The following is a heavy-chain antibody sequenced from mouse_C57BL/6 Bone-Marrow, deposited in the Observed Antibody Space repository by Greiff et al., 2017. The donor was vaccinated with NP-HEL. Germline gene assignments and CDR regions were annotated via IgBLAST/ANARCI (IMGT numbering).Heavy chain of an antibody. Sequence: QVQLQQPGADLVKPGASVKLSCKASGYTFTSYWMHWVKQRPGRGLEWIGRIDPNSGGIKFNEKFKTKATLTVDKPSSTAYMQLSSLTSEDSAVYYCARYYYGSRGWYFDVWGTGTTVTVSS. V-gene: IGHV1-72*01. CDR2: IDPNSGGI. CDR1: GYTFTSYW. CDR3: ARYYYGSRGWYFDV. D-gene: IGHD1-1*01. J-gene: IGHJ1*03.